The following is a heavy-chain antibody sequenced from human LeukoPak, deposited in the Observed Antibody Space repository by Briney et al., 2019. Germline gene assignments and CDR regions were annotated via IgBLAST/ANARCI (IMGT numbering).Heavy chain of an antibody. CDR1: GYSISSGYY. J-gene: IGHJ4*02. Sequence: SETLSLTCTVSGYSISSGYYWGWIRQPPGKGLEWIGSIYYSGSTYYNPSLKSRVTISVDTSKNQFSLKLSSVTAADTAVYYCVRDKKTYYYDSSGYSGIDYWGQGTLVTVSS. CDR3: VRDKKTYYYDSSGYSGIDY. CDR2: IYYSGST. V-gene: IGHV4-38-2*02. D-gene: IGHD3-22*01.